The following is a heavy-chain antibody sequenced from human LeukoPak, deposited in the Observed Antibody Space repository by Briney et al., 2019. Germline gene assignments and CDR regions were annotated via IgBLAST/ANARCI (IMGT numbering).Heavy chain of an antibody. Sequence: SETLSLTCTVSGGSISSYYWSWIRQPPGKGLEWIGEIYHSGSTNYNPSLKSRVTKSVDTSKNQFSLKLSSVTAADTAVYYCARGFATMVRGVVLDFWGQGTLVTVSS. CDR2: IYHSGST. V-gene: IGHV4-34*01. CDR1: GGSISSYY. CDR3: ARGFATMVRGVVLDF. D-gene: IGHD3-10*01. J-gene: IGHJ4*02.